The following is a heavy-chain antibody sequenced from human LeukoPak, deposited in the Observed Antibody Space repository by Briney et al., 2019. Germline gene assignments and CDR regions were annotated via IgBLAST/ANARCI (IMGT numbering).Heavy chain of an antibody. V-gene: IGHV3-30*18. J-gene: IGHJ3*02. CDR3: AKGGFWSGYYNPRAFDI. CDR2: ISYDGSNK. Sequence: AGGSLRLSCAASGFTFSSYGMHWVRQAPGKGLEWVAVISYDGSNKYYADSVKGRFTISRDNSKNTLYLQMNSLRAEDTAVYYCAKGGFWSGYYNPRAFDIWGQGTMVTVSS. CDR1: GFTFSSYG. D-gene: IGHD3-3*01.